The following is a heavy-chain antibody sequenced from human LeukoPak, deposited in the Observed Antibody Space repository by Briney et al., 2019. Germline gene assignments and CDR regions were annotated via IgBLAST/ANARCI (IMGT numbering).Heavy chain of an antibody. CDR2: VIPASET. Sequence: PSVKVSCKTSGGTIANYDINWVRQAPGRGLEWMGGVIPASETKSSQRFQDRLSITADNSSNTVYMDLTSVKPDDKAVYYCVGTSAPLGDLGDSCGWFDAWGQGTLVTVSS. CDR3: VGTSAPLGDLGDSCGWFDA. D-gene: IGHD2-15*01. CDR1: GGTIANYD. V-gene: IGHV1-69*06. J-gene: IGHJ5*02.